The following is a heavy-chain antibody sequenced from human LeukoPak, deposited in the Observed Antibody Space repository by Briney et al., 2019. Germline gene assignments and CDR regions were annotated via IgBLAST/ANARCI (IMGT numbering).Heavy chain of an antibody. CDR1: GFTFDDYA. Sequence: GGSLRLSCAASGFTFDDYAMHGVRQAPGKGLEWVSGISWNSGSIGYADSVKGRFTISRDNAKNSLYLQMNSLRAEDTALYYCAKAMGYCSGGSCYGYYYYMDVWGKGTTVTISS. CDR3: AKAMGYCSGGSCYGYYYYMDV. J-gene: IGHJ6*03. V-gene: IGHV3-9*01. D-gene: IGHD2-15*01. CDR2: ISWNSGSI.